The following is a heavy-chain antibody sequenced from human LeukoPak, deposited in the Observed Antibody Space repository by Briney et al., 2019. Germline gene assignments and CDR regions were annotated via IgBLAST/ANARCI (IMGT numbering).Heavy chain of an antibody. CDR1: GGSFSGYY. D-gene: IGHD1-26*01. J-gene: IGHJ4*02. Sequence: PSETLSLTCAVYGGSFSGYYWSWIRQPPGKGLEWIGEINHSGSTNYNPSLKSRVTISVDTSKNQFSLKLSSVTAADTAVYYCARDSQSLDYWGQGTLVTVSS. CDR3: ARDSQSLDY. V-gene: IGHV4-34*01. CDR2: INHSGST.